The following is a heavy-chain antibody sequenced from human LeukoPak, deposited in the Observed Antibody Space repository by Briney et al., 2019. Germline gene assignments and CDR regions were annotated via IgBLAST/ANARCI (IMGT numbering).Heavy chain of an antibody. J-gene: IGHJ4*02. CDR3: ARKDYDSSGYFDY. CDR2: IYTSGST. Sequence: PSETLSLTCTVSGGSISSYYLSWIRQPAGKGLEWMGRIYTSGSTNYNPSLKSRVTMSVDTSKNQFSLKLSSVTAADTAVYYCARKDYDSSGYFDYWGQGTLVTVSS. CDR1: GGSISSYY. V-gene: IGHV4-4*07. D-gene: IGHD3-22*01.